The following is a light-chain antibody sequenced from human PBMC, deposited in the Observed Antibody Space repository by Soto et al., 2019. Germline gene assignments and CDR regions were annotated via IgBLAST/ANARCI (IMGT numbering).Light chain of an antibody. CDR3: SSYTSSTTWV. J-gene: IGLJ3*02. Sequence: QSALTQPASVSGSPGQSITISCTGTSSDVGGYNYVSWYLQHPGKAPKLMIYDVSNRPSGVSNRFSGSKSGNTASQTISGLQAEDEADYYCSSYTSSTTWVFGGGTKVTVL. V-gene: IGLV2-14*01. CDR2: DVS. CDR1: SSDVGGYNY.